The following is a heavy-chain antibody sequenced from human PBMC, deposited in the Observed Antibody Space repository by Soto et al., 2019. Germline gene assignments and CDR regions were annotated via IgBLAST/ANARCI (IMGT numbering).Heavy chain of an antibody. CDR2: INTYNGNS. V-gene: IGHV1-18*01. D-gene: IGHD2-15*01. CDR3: ARDCTGGSCFCIY. J-gene: IGHJ4*02. Sequence: QVQLVQSAAEVKKPGASVKVSCKASGYTLTNYAISWVRQAPGQGPEWMGWINTYNGNSNYEQKFQGRVTMTTDTSTNTSYMELRSLTSDDPAVYYGARDCTGGSCFCIYWGQGTLVTVSS. CDR1: GYTLTNYA.